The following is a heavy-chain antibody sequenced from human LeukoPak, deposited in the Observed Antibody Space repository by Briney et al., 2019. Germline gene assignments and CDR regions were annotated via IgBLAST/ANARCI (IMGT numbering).Heavy chain of an antibody. J-gene: IGHJ4*02. CDR2: ISSNGGST. CDR3: ARGGGMTFDY. V-gene: IGHV3-64*01. CDR1: GFTFSSYA. Sequence: GGSLRLSCAASGFTFSSYAMHWVRQAPGKGLEYVSAISSNGGSTYYANSVKGRFTISRDNSKNTLYLQMGSLRAEDMAVYYCARGGGMTFDYWGQGTLVTVSS. D-gene: IGHD3-16*01.